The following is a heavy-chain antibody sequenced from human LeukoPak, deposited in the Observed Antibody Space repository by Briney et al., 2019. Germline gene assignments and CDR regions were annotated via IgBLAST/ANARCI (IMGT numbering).Heavy chain of an antibody. CDR3: VRGRYGDYFDY. Sequence: SETLSLTCAVYGGSFSGYYWSWIRQPPGKGLEWIGEINHSGSTNYNPSLKSRVTISVDTSKNQFSLKLSAVTAADTAVYYCVRGRYGDYFDYWGQGTLVTVSS. D-gene: IGHD4-17*01. CDR2: INHSGST. CDR1: GGSFSGYY. V-gene: IGHV4-34*01. J-gene: IGHJ4*02.